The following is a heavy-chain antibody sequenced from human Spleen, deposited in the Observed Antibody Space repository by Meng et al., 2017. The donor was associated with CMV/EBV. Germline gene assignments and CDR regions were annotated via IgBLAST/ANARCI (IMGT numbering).Heavy chain of an antibody. CDR2: IYPGDSDT. Sequence: CKGSGKRCTSYGSGWVRQMPGKGLEWMGIIYPGDSDTRYSPSFQGQVTISADKSISTAYLQWSSLKASDTAMYYCARLSYGNVGNDYWGQGTLVTVSS. CDR1: GKRCTSYG. CDR3: ARLSYGNVGNDY. J-gene: IGHJ4*02. D-gene: IGHD5-18*01. V-gene: IGHV5-51*01.